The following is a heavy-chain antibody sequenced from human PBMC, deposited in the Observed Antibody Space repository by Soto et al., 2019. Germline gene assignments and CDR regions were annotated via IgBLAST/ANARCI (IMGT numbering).Heavy chain of an antibody. J-gene: IGHJ4*02. CDR1: GGTFSSYA. D-gene: IGHD3-22*01. CDR3: ARTGAITMIEVVDQKYYFDY. Sequence: QVPLVQSGAEVKKPGSSVKVSCKASGGTFSSYAISWVRQAPGQGLEWMGGIIPIFGTANYAQKFQGRVTITADESTSTAYMELSSLRSEDTAVYYCARTGAITMIEVVDQKYYFDYWGQGTLVTVSS. CDR2: IIPIFGTA. V-gene: IGHV1-69*01.